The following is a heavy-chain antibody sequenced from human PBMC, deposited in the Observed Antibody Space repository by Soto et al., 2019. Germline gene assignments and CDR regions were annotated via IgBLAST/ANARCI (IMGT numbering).Heavy chain of an antibody. CDR2: IVPIVDTS. CDR3: VRVVAIPGYQDN. CDR1: GGTFSSYA. Sequence: QVQLVQSGAEVRQPASSVKVSCTTSGGTFSSYAISWVRQAPGQGLEWMGGIVPIVDTSTYAQKFQGRITITADESTTTVYMELSSLRSDDTAVYYCVRVVAIPGYQDNWGQGTLVTVSS. D-gene: IGHD5-12*01. J-gene: IGHJ4*02. V-gene: IGHV1-69*12.